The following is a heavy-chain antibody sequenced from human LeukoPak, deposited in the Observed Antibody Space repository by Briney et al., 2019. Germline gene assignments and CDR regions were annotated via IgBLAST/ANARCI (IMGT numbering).Heavy chain of an antibody. J-gene: IGHJ4*02. CDR3: ARAPPPNSDYVDY. D-gene: IGHD1-26*01. CDR1: GFTFSDYY. Sequence: GGSLRLSCAASGFTFSDYYMSWIRQAPGKGLEWVSYISSSGSTIYYADSVKGRFIISKDNAKNSLYLQMNSLRAEDTAVYYCARAPPPNSDYVDYWGQGTLVTVSS. CDR2: ISSSGSTI. V-gene: IGHV3-11*01.